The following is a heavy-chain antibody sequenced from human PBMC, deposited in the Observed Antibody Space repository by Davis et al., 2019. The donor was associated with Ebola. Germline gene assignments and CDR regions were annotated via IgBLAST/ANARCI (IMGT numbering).Heavy chain of an antibody. Sequence: AASVKVSCKASGGTFSNYAISWVRQAPGQGLEWMGGIIPIFGTANYAQKFQGRVTITADESTSTAYMELSSLRSEDTAVYYCARGRSGDGYKDWGQGTLVTVSS. J-gene: IGHJ4*02. CDR3: ARGRSGDGYKD. V-gene: IGHV1-69*13. D-gene: IGHD5-24*01. CDR2: IIPIFGTA. CDR1: GGTFSNYA.